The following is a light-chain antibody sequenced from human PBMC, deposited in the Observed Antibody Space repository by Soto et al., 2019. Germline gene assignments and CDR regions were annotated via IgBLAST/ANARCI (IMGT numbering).Light chain of an antibody. CDR2: AAS. CDR3: QQLNSYQFT. Sequence: DIQLTQSPSFLSASVGDRVTITCRASQGISSYLAWYQQKPGKAPKLLIYAASTLQSGVQSRFSGSGSGTEFTLTISSLQPEDFATYYCQQLNSYQFTFGPGTKVDIK. V-gene: IGKV1-9*01. J-gene: IGKJ3*01. CDR1: QGISSY.